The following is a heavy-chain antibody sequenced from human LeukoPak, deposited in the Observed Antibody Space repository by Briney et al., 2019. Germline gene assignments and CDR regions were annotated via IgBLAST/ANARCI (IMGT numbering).Heavy chain of an antibody. J-gene: IGHJ4*02. CDR2: ISGSGTTI. CDR3: ARGTRWITGPPDY. V-gene: IGHV3-48*03. Sequence: GGSLRLSCAASGFTFSSYEMNWVRQAPGKGLEWVSYISGSGTTIYYTDSVKGRFTISRDNAKNSLYLQMNSLTADDTAVYYCARGTRWITGPPDYWGQGTLVTVSS. D-gene: IGHD7-27*01. CDR1: GFTFSSYE.